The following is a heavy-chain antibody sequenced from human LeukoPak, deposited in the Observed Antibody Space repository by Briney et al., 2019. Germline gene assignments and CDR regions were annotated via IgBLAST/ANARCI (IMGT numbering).Heavy chain of an antibody. Sequence: SVKVSCKASGGTFSSYAISWVRQAPGQGLEWMGGIIPIFGTANYAQKFQGRVTITADESTSTAYMELSSLRSEDTAVYYCAREGQWLAKSWFDPWGQGTLVTVSS. CDR3: AREGQWLAKSWFDP. D-gene: IGHD6-19*01. CDR1: GGTFSSYA. CDR2: IIPIFGTA. V-gene: IGHV1-69*13. J-gene: IGHJ5*02.